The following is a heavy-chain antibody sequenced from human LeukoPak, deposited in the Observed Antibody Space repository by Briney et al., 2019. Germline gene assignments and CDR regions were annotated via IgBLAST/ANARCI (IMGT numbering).Heavy chain of an antibody. CDR1: GGTFSSYA. CDR2: IIPIFGTA. D-gene: IGHD3-22*01. Sequence: ASVKVSCKASGGTFSSYAISWVRQAPGQGLEWMGGIIPIFGTANYAQKFQGRVTITTDQSTSTAYLELSSLSSEDTAVYYCARYVYDSSGYYYWFDRWGQGTLVTVSS. J-gene: IGHJ5*02. CDR3: ARYVYDSSGYYYWFDR. V-gene: IGHV1-69*05.